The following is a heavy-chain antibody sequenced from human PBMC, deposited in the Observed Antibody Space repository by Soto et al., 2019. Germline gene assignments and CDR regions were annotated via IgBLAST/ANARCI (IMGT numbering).Heavy chain of an antibody. J-gene: IGHJ4*01. D-gene: IGHD3-3*01. CDR1: GGSISSSHW. CDR3: ARAGAYDFWCADNAATAPYYF. Sequence: TSDPLSLTCAVAGGSISSSHWWIWVRQPPGKGLEWIGEIYHSGSTNYNPSLKRRVTMSVDKSKNHFSLKMTSVTAADPAVYFCARAGAYDFWCADNAATAPYYF. V-gene: IGHV4-4*02. CDR2: IYHSGST.